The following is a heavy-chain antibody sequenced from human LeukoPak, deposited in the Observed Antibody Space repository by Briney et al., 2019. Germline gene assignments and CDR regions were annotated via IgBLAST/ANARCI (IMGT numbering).Heavy chain of an antibody. D-gene: IGHD3-3*01. CDR3: ARGAFGVVISYFDY. J-gene: IGHJ4*02. Sequence: SVKVSCKASGGTFSSYVISWVRQAPGQGLEWMGRIIPILGIANYAQKFQGRVTITADESTSTAYMELSSLRSEDTAVYYCARGAFGVVISYFDYWGQGTLVTVSS. CDR1: GGTFSSYV. CDR2: IIPILGIA. V-gene: IGHV1-69*04.